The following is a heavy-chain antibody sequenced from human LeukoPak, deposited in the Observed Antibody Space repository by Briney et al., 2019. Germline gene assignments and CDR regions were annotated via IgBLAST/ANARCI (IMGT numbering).Heavy chain of an antibody. D-gene: IGHD6-19*01. CDR1: GFSFSDYI. CDR3: TRRYGDHSGWAGYHDS. CDR2: IRSDGSST. V-gene: IGHV3-64*01. Sequence: GGSLRLSCVASGFSFSDYIMHWVRQAPGKGLEYVSAIRSDGSSTVYPNSVKGRFTFSRDNSKSTLYLQMGSLRAEDTAVYYCTRRYGDHSGWAGYHDSWGQGTLVTVSS. J-gene: IGHJ4*02.